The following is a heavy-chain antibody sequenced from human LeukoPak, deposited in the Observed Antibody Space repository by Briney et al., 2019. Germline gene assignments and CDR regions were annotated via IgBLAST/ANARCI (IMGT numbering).Heavy chain of an antibody. Sequence: ASVKVSCKASGYTFTSYYMHWVRQAPGQGLEWMGIINPSNGNTGYTPKFQGRVTITADKSTSTAYMELSSLRSEDTAVYYCAARHRRSITRGAYEVDYWGQGTLVTVSS. D-gene: IGHD1-14*01. J-gene: IGHJ4*02. V-gene: IGHV1-46*01. CDR3: AARHRRSITRGAYEVDY. CDR1: GYTFTSYY. CDR2: INPSNGNT.